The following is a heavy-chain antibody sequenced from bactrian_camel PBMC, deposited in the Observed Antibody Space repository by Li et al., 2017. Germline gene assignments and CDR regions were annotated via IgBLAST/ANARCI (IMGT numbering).Heavy chain of an antibody. V-gene: IGHV3S40*01. J-gene: IGHJ4*01. D-gene: IGHD2*01. CDR1: GFPYSYNC. CDR2: IGSGAGGT. Sequence: VQLVESGGGSVQAGGSLRLSCAASGFPYSYNCMGWFRQAPGKGLEWVSGIGSGAGGTYYADSVKGRFTISRDNAKNTLYLQMNNLKPEDTAMYYCAADLFCWPSGGRWPPTGYYRVGQGTQVTVS.